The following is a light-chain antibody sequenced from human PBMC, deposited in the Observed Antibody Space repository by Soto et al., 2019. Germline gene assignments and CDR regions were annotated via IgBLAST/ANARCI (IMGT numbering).Light chain of an antibody. CDR1: RNDIGAYEF. V-gene: IGLV2-8*01. Sequence: SVLAQPPSASGSPGQSVTISCTRTRNDIGAYEFVSWNQHHPGKAPKLIIYEVVQRPSGVPDRFSGSKSGNTASLTVSGLQAADEADYYCKSYAGSNTYVFGTGTKVTVL. CDR3: KSYAGSNTYV. J-gene: IGLJ1*01. CDR2: EVV.